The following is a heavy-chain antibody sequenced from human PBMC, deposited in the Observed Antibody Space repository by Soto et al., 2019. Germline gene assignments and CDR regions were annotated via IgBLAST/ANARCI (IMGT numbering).Heavy chain of an antibody. V-gene: IGHV1-69*01. Sequence: QVQLVQSGAEVKKPGSSVKVSCKASGGTFSSYAISWVRQAPGQGLEWMGGIIPLFGTANYAQKFQGRVTITADESTSTAYMELRSRRSEDTAVYYCARDERPYGIDVWGQGTTFTVSS. CDR1: GGTFSSYA. CDR2: IIPLFGTA. CDR3: ARDERPYGIDV. J-gene: IGHJ6*02.